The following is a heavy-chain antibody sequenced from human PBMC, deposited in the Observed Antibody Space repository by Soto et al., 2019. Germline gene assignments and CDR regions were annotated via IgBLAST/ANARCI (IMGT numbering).Heavy chain of an antibody. Sequence: PGGSLRLSCAASGFTFSSYAMSWVRQPPGKGLEWVSGISGSGGRTYYADSVKGRFSVSRDNSKNTLFLQMNSLGVDDTAVYYCAKADRDIVATNYYYYGMDVWGQGTTVTVSS. D-gene: IGHD5-12*01. CDR3: AKADRDIVATNYYYYGMDV. J-gene: IGHJ6*02. CDR2: ISGSGGRT. CDR1: GFTFSSYA. V-gene: IGHV3-23*01.